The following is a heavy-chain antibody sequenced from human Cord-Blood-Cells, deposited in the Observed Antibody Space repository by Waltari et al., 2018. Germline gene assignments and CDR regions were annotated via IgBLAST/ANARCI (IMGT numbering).Heavy chain of an antibody. V-gene: IGHV1-69*01. D-gene: IGHD3-16*01. Sequence: ANDAQKFQGRVTITADESTSTAYMELSSLRSEDTAVYYCARPDYDRFSGFMDVWGQGTTVTVSS. J-gene: IGHJ6*02. CDR3: ARPDYDRFSGFMDV. CDR2: A.